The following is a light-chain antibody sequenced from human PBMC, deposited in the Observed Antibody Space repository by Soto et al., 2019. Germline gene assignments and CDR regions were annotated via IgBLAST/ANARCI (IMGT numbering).Light chain of an antibody. CDR1: QSVLYSSNNKNY. V-gene: IGKV4-1*01. CDR3: QQYYSTPYT. J-gene: IGKJ2*01. CDR2: WAS. Sequence: DIVMTQSPDSLAVSLGERATINCKSSQSVLYSSNNKNYLAWYQQKPGQPPKLLIYWASTRESGVPDRFSGSGSGTDFTQTIRRLQAAELAVYSCQQYYSTPYTVGQGTKLEIK.